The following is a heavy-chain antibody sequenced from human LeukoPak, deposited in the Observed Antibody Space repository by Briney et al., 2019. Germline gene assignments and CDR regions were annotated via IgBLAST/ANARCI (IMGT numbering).Heavy chain of an antibody. CDR1: GFTSSSYS. Sequence: PGGSLRLSCAASGFTSSSYSMNWVRQAPGKGLEWVSYITSSSSTIKYADSVKGRFTISRDNAKNSLYLQMNSLRDEDTAVYYCARGKQLSHPNWFDPWGQGTLVTVSS. V-gene: IGHV3-48*02. CDR3: ARGKQLSHPNWFDP. CDR2: ITSSSSTI. D-gene: IGHD6-6*01. J-gene: IGHJ5*02.